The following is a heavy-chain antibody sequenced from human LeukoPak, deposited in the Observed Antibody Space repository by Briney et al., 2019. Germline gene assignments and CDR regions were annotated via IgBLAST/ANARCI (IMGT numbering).Heavy chain of an antibody. J-gene: IGHJ5*02. CDR1: GYTFTSYG. D-gene: IGHD3-22*01. V-gene: IGHV1-18*01. CDR3: ARSIVVNNWFDP. Sequence: ASVKVSCKASGYTFTSYGISWVRQAPGQGLEWMGWIGAYNGNTNYAQKLQGRVTMTTDTSTSTAYMELRSLRSDDTAVYYCARSIVVNNWFDPWGQGTLVTVSS. CDR2: IGAYNGNT.